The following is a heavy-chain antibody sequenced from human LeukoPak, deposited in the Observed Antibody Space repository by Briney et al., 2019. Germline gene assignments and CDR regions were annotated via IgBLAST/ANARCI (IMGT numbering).Heavy chain of an antibody. CDR2: ISSSSSYI. J-gene: IGHJ4*02. Sequence: GGSLRLSCAASGFTFSSYSMNWVRQAPGKGLEWVSSISSSSSYIYYADSVKGRFTISRDNAKNSLYLQMNSLRAEDTAVYYCARDNWNYETFDYWGQGTLVTVSS. CDR3: ARDNWNYETFDY. V-gene: IGHV3-21*01. D-gene: IGHD1-7*01. CDR1: GFTFSSYS.